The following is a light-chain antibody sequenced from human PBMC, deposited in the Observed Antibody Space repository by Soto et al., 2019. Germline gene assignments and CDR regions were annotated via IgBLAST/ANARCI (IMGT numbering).Light chain of an antibody. CDR1: QNVGGS. Sequence: TQSPATLSVSPGERATLSCRASQNVGGSVAWYQQKPGQAPRLLIYDASNRATGIPARFSGSGSGTDFTLTINSLEPEDFAVYYCQQRSNWPSITFGQGTRLEI. CDR2: DAS. J-gene: IGKJ5*01. V-gene: IGKV3-11*01. CDR3: QQRSNWPSIT.